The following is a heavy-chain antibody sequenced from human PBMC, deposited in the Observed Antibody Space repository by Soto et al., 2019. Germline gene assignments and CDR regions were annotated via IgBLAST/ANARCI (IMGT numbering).Heavy chain of an antibody. CDR3: AADSSRTPNIHFDY. Sequence: GASVKVSCKASGFTFTSSAVQWVRQARGQRLEWIGWIVVGSGNTNYAQKFQERVTITRDMSTSTAYMELSSLRSEDTAVYYCAADSSRTPNIHFDYWGQGTLVTVSS. D-gene: IGHD6-6*01. CDR2: IVVGSGNT. V-gene: IGHV1-58*01. J-gene: IGHJ4*02. CDR1: GFTFTSSA.